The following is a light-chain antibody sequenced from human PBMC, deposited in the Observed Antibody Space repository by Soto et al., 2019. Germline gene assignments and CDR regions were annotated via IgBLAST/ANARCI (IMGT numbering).Light chain of an antibody. J-gene: IGKJ5*01. Sequence: EIVLTQSPGTLSLSPGDRSTLSCRASQSVSSSYLAWYQQKPGQAPRLLIYGASTRATGIPDRFSGSGSGTEFTLTISSLQSEDFGVYYCQQYNNWPITFGQGTRLEIK. V-gene: IGKV3-15*01. CDR1: QSVSSSY. CDR3: QQYNNWPIT. CDR2: GAS.